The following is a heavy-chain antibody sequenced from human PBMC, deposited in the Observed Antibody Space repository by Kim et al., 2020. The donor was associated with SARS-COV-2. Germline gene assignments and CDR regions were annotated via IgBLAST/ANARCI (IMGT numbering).Heavy chain of an antibody. Sequence: SETLSLTCTVSGGSISSSSYYWGWIRQPPGKGLEWIGSIYYSGSTYYNPSLKSRVTISVDTSKNQFSLKLSSVTAADTALYYCASLYGSGSYGDYWGQGTLVTVSS. CDR1: GGSISSSSYY. V-gene: IGHV4-39*01. J-gene: IGHJ4*02. D-gene: IGHD3-10*01. CDR2: IYYSGST. CDR3: ASLYGSGSYGDY.